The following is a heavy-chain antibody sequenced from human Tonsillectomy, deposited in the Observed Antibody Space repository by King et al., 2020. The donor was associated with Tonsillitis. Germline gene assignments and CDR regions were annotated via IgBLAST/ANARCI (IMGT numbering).Heavy chain of an antibody. CDR3: ATEANGYADTFDI. D-gene: IGHD5-12*01. V-gene: IGHV4-61*02. CDR2: IYTSGRI. CDR1: GASISGGRSY. Sequence: VQLQESGPGLVRPSQTLSLTCSVSGASISGGRSYWSWIRQPAGKGLEWIGRIYTSGRINYNPSLKSRVTMSVDSSKNQFSLKLTSVTAADTAVYYCATEANGYADTFDIWGHGTVVTVSS. J-gene: IGHJ3*02.